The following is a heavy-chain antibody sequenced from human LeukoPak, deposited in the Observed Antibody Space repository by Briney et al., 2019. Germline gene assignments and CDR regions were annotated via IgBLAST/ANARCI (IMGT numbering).Heavy chain of an antibody. Sequence: GGSLRLSCAASGFTFSSYWMTWVRQAPGKGLEWVANINQDGSEKYYVDSVKGRFTISRDNAKNSLYLQMNSLRAEDTAVYYCTRATWDTGNPFDYWGQGTLVTVSS. J-gene: IGHJ4*02. CDR2: INQDGSEK. CDR1: GFTFSSYW. D-gene: IGHD5-18*01. V-gene: IGHV3-7*01. CDR3: TRATWDTGNPFDY.